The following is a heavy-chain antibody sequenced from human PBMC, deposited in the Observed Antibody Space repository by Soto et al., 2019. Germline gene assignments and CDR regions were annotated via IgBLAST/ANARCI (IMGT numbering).Heavy chain of an antibody. J-gene: IGHJ4*02. Sequence: AGGSLRLSCTASGLPHSNFAMMWVRQAPGKGLECVSGIYGSGRGIEYADSVKGRFTISRDNSKNTVYPQMTDLRADDTAVYYCAKDAVYNDGLWLMDHWGQGTQVTVSS. CDR2: IYGSGRGI. D-gene: IGHD2-21*01. CDR3: AKDAVYNDGLWLMDH. CDR1: GLPHSNFA. V-gene: IGHV3-23*05.